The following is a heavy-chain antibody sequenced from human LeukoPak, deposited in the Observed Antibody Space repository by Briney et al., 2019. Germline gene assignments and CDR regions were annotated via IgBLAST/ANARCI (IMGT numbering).Heavy chain of an antibody. Sequence: GGSLRLSCAASGFTFSSYGMHWVRQAPGKGLEWVGVIWYDGSNKYYADSVKGRITIPRENSKNTLDLQMNSLRADDTAVYYCAKNPLSVGGNYYFEYWGQGTLVTVSS. J-gene: IGHJ4*02. CDR3: AKNPLSVGGNYYFEY. V-gene: IGHV3-33*06. CDR1: GFTFSSYG. D-gene: IGHD6-19*01. CDR2: IWYDGSNK.